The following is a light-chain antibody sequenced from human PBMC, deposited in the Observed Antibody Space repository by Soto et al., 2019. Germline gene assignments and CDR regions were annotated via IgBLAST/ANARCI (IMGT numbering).Light chain of an antibody. V-gene: IGLV2-14*01. Sequence: QSALTQPASVSGSPGQSITISCTGTISDVGGYNYVSWHQQHPGKAPKLMIYDVTNRPSGVSDRFSGSKSGNTASLTISGLQAEDEADYYCNSYTSSHTLLFRSGTKLTVL. CDR3: NSYTSSHTLL. J-gene: IGLJ1*01. CDR1: ISDVGGYNY. CDR2: DVT.